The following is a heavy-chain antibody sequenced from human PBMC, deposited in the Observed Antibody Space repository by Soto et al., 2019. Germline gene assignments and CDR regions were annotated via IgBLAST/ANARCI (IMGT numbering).Heavy chain of an antibody. J-gene: IGHJ3*02. V-gene: IGHV1-3*01. CDR1: GYSFTSYP. D-gene: IGHD1-26*01. Sequence: GASVKVSCKTSGYSFTSYPMHWVRQAPGQRLEWMGWINAGNGNTKYSQKFQGRLSISGDTSASTAYMELSSLRYEDTAVYYCARDPDPGGTKLLAAFDTWGQGTVVTVSS. CDR3: ARDPDPGGTKLLAAFDT. CDR2: INAGNGNT.